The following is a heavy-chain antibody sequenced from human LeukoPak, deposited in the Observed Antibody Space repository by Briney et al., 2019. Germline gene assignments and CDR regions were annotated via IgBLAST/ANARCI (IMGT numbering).Heavy chain of an antibody. V-gene: IGHV3-48*01. CDR3: VRDNLGTCTSTTCSFL. Sequence: GGSLRLSCAASGFTFSRDSMNWVRQAPGKGLEWVSYINGGSSPIYYADSVRGRFTISRDNAKNSLYLQMNSLRAEDTAVYYCVRDNLGTCTSTTCSFLWGQGTLVTVSS. D-gene: IGHD2-2*01. CDR2: INGGSSPI. J-gene: IGHJ4*02. CDR1: GFTFSRDS.